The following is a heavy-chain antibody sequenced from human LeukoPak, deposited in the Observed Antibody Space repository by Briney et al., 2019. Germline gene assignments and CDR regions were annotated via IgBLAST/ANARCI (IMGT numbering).Heavy chain of an antibody. CDR2: IKQDGSEK. D-gene: IGHD6-19*01. CDR1: GFTFSSYW. Sequence: GGSLRLSCAASGFTFSSYWMSWVRQAPGKGLEWVANIKQDGSEKYYVDSVKGRCTISRDNAEDSLYLQMNSLRAEDTAVYYCARVRYTSGWYGDYKYFDYWGQGTLVTVSS. V-gene: IGHV3-7*01. CDR3: ARVRYTSGWYGDYKYFDY. J-gene: IGHJ4*02.